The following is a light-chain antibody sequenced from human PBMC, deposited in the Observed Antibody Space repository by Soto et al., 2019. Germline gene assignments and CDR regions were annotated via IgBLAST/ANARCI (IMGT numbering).Light chain of an antibody. CDR1: SGHSSYA. Sequence: QLVLTQSPSASASLGASVKLTCTLSSGHSSYAIAWHQQQPEKGPRYLMKLNSDGSHSKGDGIPDRFSGSSSGDERYLTISSLQSEDEADYYCQTWGTGLLVFGGGTKLTVL. CDR3: QTWGTGLLV. CDR2: LNSDGSH. J-gene: IGLJ3*02. V-gene: IGLV4-69*01.